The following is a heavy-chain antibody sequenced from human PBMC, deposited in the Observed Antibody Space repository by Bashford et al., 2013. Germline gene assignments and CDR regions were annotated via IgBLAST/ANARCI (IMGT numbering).Heavy chain of an antibody. J-gene: IGHJ6*02. CDR3: ARLGFTAHYGMDV. D-gene: IGHD2-2*03. CDR1: GGSISSSSYY. V-gene: IGHV4-39*01. Sequence: SETLSLTCTVSGGSISSSSYYWGWIRQPPGKGLEWIGSIYYSGSTYYNPSLKSRVTISVDTSKNQFSLKLSSVTAADTAVYYCARLGFTAHYGMDVWGQGTTVTVSS. CDR2: IYYSGST.